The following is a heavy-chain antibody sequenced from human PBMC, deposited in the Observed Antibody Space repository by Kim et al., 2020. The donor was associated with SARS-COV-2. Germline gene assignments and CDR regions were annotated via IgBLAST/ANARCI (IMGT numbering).Heavy chain of an antibody. CDR3: ARAPDYDFWSGSRRVYFDY. CDR2: IIPIFGTA. CDR1: GGTFSSYA. D-gene: IGHD3-3*01. Sequence: SVKVSCKASGGTFSSYAISWVRQAPGQGLEWMGGIIPIFGTANYAQKFQGRVTITADESTSTAYMELSSLRSEDTAVYYCARAPDYDFWSGSRRVYFDYLGQGTLVTISS. V-gene: IGHV1-69*13. J-gene: IGHJ4*02.